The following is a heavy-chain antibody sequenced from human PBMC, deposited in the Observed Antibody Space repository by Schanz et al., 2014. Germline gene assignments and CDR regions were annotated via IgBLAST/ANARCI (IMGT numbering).Heavy chain of an antibody. V-gene: IGHV4-34*01. J-gene: IGHJ6*02. CDR1: GGSVSGYF. CDR3: ARGRRYCSGGGCHYPYNYYGMDV. CDR2: INYNGSA. D-gene: IGHD2-15*01. Sequence: VQLQQWGAGRLRPAATLSLTCAVYGGSVSGYFWTWIRQSPRKGLEWIGEINYNGSAHYNPSLASRLTISMDASKSQLSLKRKSVSAADTAVYYCARGRRYCSGGGCHYPYNYYGMDVWGQGTTVTVSS.